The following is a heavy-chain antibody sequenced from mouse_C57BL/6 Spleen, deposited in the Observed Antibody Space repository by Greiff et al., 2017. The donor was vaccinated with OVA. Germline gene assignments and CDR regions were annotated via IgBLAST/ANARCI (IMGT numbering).Heavy chain of an antibody. D-gene: IGHD2-5*01. V-gene: IGHV1-69*01. Sequence: QVQLQQPGAELVMPGASVKLSCKASGYTFTSYWMHWVKQRPGQGLEWIGEIDPSDSYTNYNQKFKGKSTLTVDKSSSTAYMQLSSLTSEDSAVYYYARDCSNCGGFAYWGQGTLVTVSA. CDR1: GYTFTSYW. J-gene: IGHJ3*01. CDR2: IDPSDSYT. CDR3: ARDCSNCGGFAY.